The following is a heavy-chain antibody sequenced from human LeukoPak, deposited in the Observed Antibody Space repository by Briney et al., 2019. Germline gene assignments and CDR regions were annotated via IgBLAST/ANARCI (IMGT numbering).Heavy chain of an antibody. CDR3: ARDRRGGSGSYISDY. Sequence: GGSLRLSCAASGFTFSSYEMNWVRQAPGKGLEWVSYVRSNGKTIYYADSVKGRFTRSRDNAKNSLYLQMNSLRAEDTAVYYCARDRRGGSGSYISDYWGQGTLVTVSS. J-gene: IGHJ4*02. V-gene: IGHV3-48*03. D-gene: IGHD3-10*01. CDR1: GFTFSSYE. CDR2: VRSNGKTI.